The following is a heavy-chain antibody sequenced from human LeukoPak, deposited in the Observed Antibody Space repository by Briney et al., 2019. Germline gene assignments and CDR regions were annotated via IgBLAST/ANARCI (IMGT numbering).Heavy chain of an antibody. V-gene: IGHV3-21*01. Sequence: GGSLRLSCAASGFTFSSYSMNWVRQAPGKGLEWVSSISSSSSYIYYADSVKGRFTISRDNAKNSLYLQMNSLRAEDTAVYYCARDQKYATAIDYWGQGTLVAVSS. CDR2: ISSSSSYI. J-gene: IGHJ4*02. CDR1: GFTFSSYS. CDR3: ARDQKYATAIDY.